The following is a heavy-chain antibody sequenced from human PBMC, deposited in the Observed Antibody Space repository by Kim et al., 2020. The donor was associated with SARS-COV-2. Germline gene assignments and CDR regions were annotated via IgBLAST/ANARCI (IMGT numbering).Heavy chain of an antibody. V-gene: IGHV1-69*02. CDR3: ARVRDGYDSSGYYGY. Sequence: QKFQGRVTITADKSTSTAYMELSSLRSEDTAVYYCARVRDGYDSSGYYGYWGQGTLVTVSS. D-gene: IGHD3-22*01. J-gene: IGHJ4*02.